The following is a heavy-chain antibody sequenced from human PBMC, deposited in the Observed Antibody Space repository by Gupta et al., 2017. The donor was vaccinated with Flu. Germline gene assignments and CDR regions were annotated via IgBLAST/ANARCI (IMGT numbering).Heavy chain of an antibody. D-gene: IGHD4-17*01. CDR2: INWNSVNI. CDR1: GFTFDNYA. V-gene: IGHV3-9*01. J-gene: IGHJ4*01. CDR3: AKDDGDYLSSFDY. Sequence: QLVESGGGLVQPGRSLRLSCAASGFTFDNYAMHWVRQVPGKGLEWVSSINWNSVNIAYADSVRGRFTISKDNAKNSLYLQMNSLRAEDTALYYCAKDDGDYLSSFDYWGHGTLVTVSS.